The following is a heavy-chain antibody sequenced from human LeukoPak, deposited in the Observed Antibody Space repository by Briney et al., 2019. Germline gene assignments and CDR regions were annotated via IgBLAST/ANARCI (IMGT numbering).Heavy chain of an antibody. CDR1: GGPVTTYY. D-gene: IGHD2-2*01. J-gene: IGHJ4*02. CDR3: ARGPGPYCVSTSCQDY. Sequence: SETLSLTCTVSGGPVTTYYWSWIRQPPGKGLEWIGYMSYRGSTNYNPSLKSRVTISIDTSKNQFSLKLNSVTAADTAVYYCARGPGPYCVSTSCQDYWGRGTLVTVSS. CDR2: MSYRGST. V-gene: IGHV4-59*02.